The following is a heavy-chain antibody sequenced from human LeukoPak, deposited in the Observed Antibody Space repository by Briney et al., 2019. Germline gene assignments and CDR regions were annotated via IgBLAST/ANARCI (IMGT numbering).Heavy chain of an antibody. CDR1: GGSISSYY. V-gene: IGHV4-59*01. CDR3: AGNLHPYGGKVDY. CDR2: IYYSGST. Sequence: SETLSLTCTVSGGSISSYYWSWIRQPPGKGLEWVGYIYYSGSTNYNPSLKSRVTISVDTSKNQFSLKLSSVTAADTAVYYCAGNLHPYGGKVDYWGQGTLVTVSS. D-gene: IGHD4-23*01. J-gene: IGHJ4*02.